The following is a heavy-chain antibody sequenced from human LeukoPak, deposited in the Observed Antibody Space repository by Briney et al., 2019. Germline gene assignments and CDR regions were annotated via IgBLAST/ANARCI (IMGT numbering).Heavy chain of an antibody. J-gene: IGHJ4*02. Sequence: ASVKVSCKASGYTFTSYSMHWVRQAPGQGLEWMGIINPSGGSTSYAQKFQGRVTMTRDTSTSTVYMELSSLRSEDTAVYYCARGLSRSIAARPLPFYWGQGTLVTVSS. V-gene: IGHV1-46*01. CDR1: GYTFTSYS. CDR2: INPSGGST. D-gene: IGHD6-6*01. CDR3: ARGLSRSIAARPLPFY.